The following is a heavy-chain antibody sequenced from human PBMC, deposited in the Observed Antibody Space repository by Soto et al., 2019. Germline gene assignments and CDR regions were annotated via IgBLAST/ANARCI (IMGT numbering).Heavy chain of an antibody. CDR3: ARGEINYGDYGPVDY. CDR2: ISYDGSNK. V-gene: IGHV3-30*03. D-gene: IGHD4-17*01. Sequence: QVQLVESGGGVVQPGRSLRLSCAASGFTFSSYGMHWVRQAPGKGLEWVAVISYDGSNKYYADSVKGRFTISRDNSKNTLYLQMKSLRAEDTAVYYWARGEINYGDYGPVDYWGQGTLVTVSS. CDR1: GFTFSSYG. J-gene: IGHJ4*02.